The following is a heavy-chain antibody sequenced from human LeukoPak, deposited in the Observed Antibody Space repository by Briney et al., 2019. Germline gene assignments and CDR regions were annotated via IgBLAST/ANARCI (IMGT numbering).Heavy chain of an antibody. Sequence: GGSLRLSCAASGFTFSSYWMSWVRQAPGKRLEWVANIKQGGSEKYYVDSVKGRFTISRDNAKNSLYLQMNSLRAEDTAVYYCAREGYLQLCLDYWGQGTLVTVSS. CDR1: GFTFSSYW. D-gene: IGHD2-2*01. CDR2: IKQGGSEK. CDR3: AREGYLQLCLDY. J-gene: IGHJ4*02. V-gene: IGHV3-7*03.